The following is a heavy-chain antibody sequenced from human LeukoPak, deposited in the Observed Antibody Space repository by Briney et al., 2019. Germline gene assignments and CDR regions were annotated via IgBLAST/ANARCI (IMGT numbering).Heavy chain of an antibody. CDR1: GFTFSSYS. J-gene: IGHJ4*02. CDR2: ISSSSSYI. CDR3: ARGRAGATFYFDY. V-gene: IGHV3-21*01. D-gene: IGHD1-26*01. Sequence: GGSLRLSCAASGFTFSSYSMNWVRQAPGKGLEWVSSISSSSSYIYYADSVKGRFTISRDNAKNSLYLQMNSLRAEDTAVYYCARGRAGATFYFDYWGQGTLVTVSS.